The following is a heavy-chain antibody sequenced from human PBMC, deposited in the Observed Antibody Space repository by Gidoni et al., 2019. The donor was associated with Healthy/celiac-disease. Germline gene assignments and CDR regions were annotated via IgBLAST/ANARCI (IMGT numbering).Heavy chain of an antibody. V-gene: IGHV3-49*04. CDR2: IRSKAYGGTT. CDR3: TRVRYSSGWYDY. D-gene: IGHD6-19*01. Sequence: EVQLVESGGGLVQPGRALRLSCTASGLTFGDYAMSWVRQAPGKGLEWVGFIRSKAYGGTTEYAASVKGRFTISRDDSKSIAYLQMNSLKTEDTAVYYCTRVRYSSGWYDYWGQGTLVTVSS. J-gene: IGHJ4*02. CDR1: GLTFGDYA.